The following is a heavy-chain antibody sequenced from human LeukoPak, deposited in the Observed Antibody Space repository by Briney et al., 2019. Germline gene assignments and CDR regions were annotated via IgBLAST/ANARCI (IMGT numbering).Heavy chain of an antibody. V-gene: IGHV4-4*07. CDR3: AREEHISGWYVFDY. CDR2: IYTSGST. Sequence: PSETLSLTCTVSGGSMSSYYWSWIRQPAGKGLEWIGRIYTSGSTNCNPSLKSRVTMSVDTSKNQFSLKLSSVTAADTALYYCAREEHISGWYVFDYWGQGTLVTVSS. J-gene: IGHJ4*02. D-gene: IGHD6-19*01. CDR1: GGSMSSYY.